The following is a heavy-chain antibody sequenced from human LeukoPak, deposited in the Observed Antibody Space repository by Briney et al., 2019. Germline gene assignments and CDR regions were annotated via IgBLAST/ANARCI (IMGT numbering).Heavy chain of an antibody. D-gene: IGHD3-9*01. CDR1: GYTLTGYY. J-gene: IGHJ4*02. Sequence: ASVKVSCKASGYTLTGYYMHWVRQAPGQGLEWMGWINPNSGGTNYAQKFQGRVTMTRDTSISTAYMELSRLRSDDTAVYYCASGYDILTGYLSPVGYWGQGTLVTVSS. V-gene: IGHV1-2*02. CDR3: ASGYDILTGYLSPVGY. CDR2: INPNSGGT.